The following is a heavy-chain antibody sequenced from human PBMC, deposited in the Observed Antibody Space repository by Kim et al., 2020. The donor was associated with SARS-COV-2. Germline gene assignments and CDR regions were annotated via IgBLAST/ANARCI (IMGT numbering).Heavy chain of an antibody. J-gene: IGHJ6*01. CDR2: ISYSGNS. CDR1: GGSISSSNYY. CDR3: ARHLGVRWYSGYDYYG. D-gene: IGHD6-13*01. Sequence: SETLSLTCSVFGGSISSSNYYWVWVRQPPGKGLEWIGSISYSGNSYYNPSLKSRVTIFVDTSQNQFSLRLTSLTAADTDVYYCARHLGVRWYSGYDYYG. V-gene: IGHV4-39*01.